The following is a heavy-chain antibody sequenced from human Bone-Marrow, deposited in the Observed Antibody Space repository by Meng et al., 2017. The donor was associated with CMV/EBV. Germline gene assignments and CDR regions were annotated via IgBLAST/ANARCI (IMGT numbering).Heavy chain of an antibody. CDR3: ARDLGQTMPAY. J-gene: IGHJ4*02. V-gene: IGHV3-21*01. CDR1: GFTFSSYA. D-gene: IGHD2-2*01. Sequence: GESLKISCAASGFTFSSYAMSWVRQAPGQGLEWVSSINSRSQIRYADSVKGRFTISRDNAKNSLYLQMNSLRAEDTAVYYCARDLGQTMPAYWGQGTLVTVSS. CDR2: INSRSQI.